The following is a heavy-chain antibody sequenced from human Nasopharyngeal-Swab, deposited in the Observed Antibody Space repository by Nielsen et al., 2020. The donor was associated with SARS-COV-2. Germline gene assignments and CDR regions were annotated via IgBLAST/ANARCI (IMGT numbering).Heavy chain of an antibody. CDR3: ARVDGYSYGYYYYYYGMDV. V-gene: IGHV3-21*01. Sequence: GGSLRLSCAASGFTFSSYSMNWVRQAPGKGLEWDSSISSSSSYIYYADSVKGRFTISRDNAKNSLYLQMNSLRAEDTAVYYCARVDGYSYGYYYYYYGMDVWGQGTTVTVSS. D-gene: IGHD5-18*01. J-gene: IGHJ6*02. CDR1: GFTFSSYS. CDR2: ISSSSSYI.